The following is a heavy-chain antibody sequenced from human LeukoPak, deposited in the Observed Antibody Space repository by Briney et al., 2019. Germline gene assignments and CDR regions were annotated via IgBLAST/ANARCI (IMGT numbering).Heavy chain of an antibody. Sequence: SETLSLTCTVSGGSISSYYWGWIRQPPGKGLEWIGSIYYSGSTYYNPSLKSRVTISVDTSKNQFSLKLSSVTAADTAVYYCASGFTVDTAMVTRYWGQGTLVTVSS. J-gene: IGHJ4*02. V-gene: IGHV4-39*07. D-gene: IGHD5-18*01. CDR2: IYYSGST. CDR3: ASGFTVDTAMVTRY. CDR1: GGSISSYY.